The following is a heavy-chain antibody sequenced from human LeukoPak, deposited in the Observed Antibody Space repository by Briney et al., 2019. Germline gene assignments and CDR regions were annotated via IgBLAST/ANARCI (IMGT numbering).Heavy chain of an antibody. CDR3: AKDLSAYGDYGGFDY. CDR1: GFTFSTYA. D-gene: IGHD4-17*01. V-gene: IGHV3-23*01. Sequence: GGSLRLSCAASGFTFSTYAVNWVRQAPGKGLEWVSAISGSGGSTYYADSVKGRFTISRDNSKNTLYLQMNSLRAEDTAVYYCAKDLSAYGDYGGFDYWGQGTLVTVSS. J-gene: IGHJ4*02. CDR2: ISGSGGST.